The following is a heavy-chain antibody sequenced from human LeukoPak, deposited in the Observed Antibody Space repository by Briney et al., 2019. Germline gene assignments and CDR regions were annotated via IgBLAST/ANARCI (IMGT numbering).Heavy chain of an antibody. CDR1: GYSFTSYW. D-gene: IGHD3-22*01. J-gene: IGHJ4*02. CDR2: IDPSDSYT. V-gene: IGHV5-10-1*01. CDR3: ASRHTYYYDSSGYYLDDY. Sequence: GESLRISCKGSGYSFTSYWISWVRQMPGKGLEWMGRIDPSDSYTNYSPSFQGHVTISADKSISTAYLQWSSLEASDTAMYYCASRHTYYYDSSGYYLDDYWGQGTLVTVSS.